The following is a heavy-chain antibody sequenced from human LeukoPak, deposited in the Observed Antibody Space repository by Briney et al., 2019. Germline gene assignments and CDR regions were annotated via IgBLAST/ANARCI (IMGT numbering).Heavy chain of an antibody. V-gene: IGHV3-7*01. CDR1: GFTFNDCC. CDR3: ARDPYGRGGYGAFDI. D-gene: IGHD3-22*01. J-gene: IGHJ3*02. Sequence: GGSLRLSCTASGFTFNDCCMTWVRQAPGKGLEWVANINQDGSDKQYVNPVKGRFTISRDNAKNSLYLQMNSLGVEDTAVYYCARDPYGRGGYGAFDIWGRGTVVTVSS. CDR2: INQDGSDK.